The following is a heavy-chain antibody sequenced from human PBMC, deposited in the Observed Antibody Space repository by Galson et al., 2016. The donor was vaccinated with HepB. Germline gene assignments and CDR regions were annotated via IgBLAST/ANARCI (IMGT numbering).Heavy chain of an antibody. D-gene: IGHD4/OR15-4a*01. CDR1: GASITDSNW. CDR3: TRGTLGSVATMAFDY. CDR2: IYQTGTA. J-gene: IGHJ4*02. V-gene: IGHV4-4*02. Sequence: SETLSLTCAVSGASITDSNWWTWVRQFPGQGLEWIGEIYQTGTANYNPSFTSRATISIDKSKNEISLRLASVTAADTAVYYGTRGTLGSVATMAFDYWGQGTLVTFSA.